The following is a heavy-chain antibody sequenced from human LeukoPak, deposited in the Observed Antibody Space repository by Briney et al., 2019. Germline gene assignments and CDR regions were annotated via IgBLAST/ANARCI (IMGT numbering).Heavy chain of an antibody. CDR3: AKEPLGYCSGGSCLPYFDY. CDR1: GFTFSSYA. V-gene: IGHV3-30*04. Sequence: GGSLRLSCAASGFTFSSYAMSWVRQAPGKGLEWVAVISYDGSNKYYADSVKGRFTISRDNSKNTLYLQMNSLRAEGTAVYYCAKEPLGYCSGGSCLPYFDYWGQGTLVTVSS. J-gene: IGHJ4*02. D-gene: IGHD2-15*01. CDR2: ISYDGSNK.